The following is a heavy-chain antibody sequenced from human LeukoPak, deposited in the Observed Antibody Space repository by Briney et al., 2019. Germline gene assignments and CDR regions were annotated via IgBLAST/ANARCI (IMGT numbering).Heavy chain of an antibody. CDR2: IYSSGST. CDR3: ARGYCTSTSCSENRYYFDS. Sequence: SQTLSLTCTVSGGSITSAGYSWGWIRQPAGKGLEWIGRIYSSGSTNSNPSLKSRVTISVYTSKNQFSLKLSSVTAADTAVYYCARGYCTSTSCSENRYYFDSWGQGTLVTVSS. J-gene: IGHJ4*02. V-gene: IGHV4-61*02. CDR1: GGSITSAGYS. D-gene: IGHD2-2*01.